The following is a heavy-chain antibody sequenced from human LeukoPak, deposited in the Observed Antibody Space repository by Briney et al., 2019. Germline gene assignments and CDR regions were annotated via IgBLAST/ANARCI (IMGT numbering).Heavy chain of an antibody. J-gene: IGHJ4*02. CDR3: ARWGRGGIAAAGRPY. Sequence: GESLKISCKGSGYSLTSYWIGWVRQMPGKGLEWMGIIYPGDSDTRYSPSFQGQVTISADKSISTAYLQWSSLKASDTAMYYCARWGRGGIAAAGRPYWGQGTLVTVSS. D-gene: IGHD6-13*01. CDR2: IYPGDSDT. V-gene: IGHV5-51*01. CDR1: GYSLTSYW.